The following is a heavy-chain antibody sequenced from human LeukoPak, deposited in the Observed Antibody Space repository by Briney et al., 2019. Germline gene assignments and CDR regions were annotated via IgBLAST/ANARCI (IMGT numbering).Heavy chain of an antibody. Sequence: ASVKVSCKASGYTFINYDIIWVRQATGQGLEWMGWMKPNSGKTGYAQGFQGRVAMTGDTSISTAYMEPSSLRSEDTAVYYCARGVYPDYWGQGTLVTVSS. CDR1: GYTFINYD. D-gene: IGHD5/OR15-5a*01. V-gene: IGHV1-8*01. CDR2: MKPNSGKT. CDR3: ARGVYPDY. J-gene: IGHJ4*02.